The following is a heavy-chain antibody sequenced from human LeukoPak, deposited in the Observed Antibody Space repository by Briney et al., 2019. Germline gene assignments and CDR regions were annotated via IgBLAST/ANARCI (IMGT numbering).Heavy chain of an antibody. D-gene: IGHD6-13*01. CDR3: ARGRSRIGAAGTSWFDP. V-gene: IGHV3-48*04. Sequence: GGSLRLSCAASGFTFSSYSMNWVRQAPGKGLEWVSYISSSGSTMYYTDSVKGRFTISRDNAKNSLYLQINSLSADETAVYYCARGRSRIGAAGTSWFDPWGPGTLVTVSS. CDR1: GFTFSSYS. CDR2: ISSSGSTM. J-gene: IGHJ5*02.